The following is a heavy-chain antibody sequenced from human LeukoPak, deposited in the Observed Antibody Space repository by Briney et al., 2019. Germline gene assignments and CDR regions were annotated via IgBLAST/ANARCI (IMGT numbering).Heavy chain of an antibody. CDR1: GFTLGNFW. D-gene: IGHD3-10*01. Sequence: GGALRLSCAASGFTLGNFWMHWVRQATGKGLQWVSAIVTAGDTYYPGSVKGRFTISRENAKNSLYLQMNSLRAGHTAVYYCARVGGSGSYYPDAFDIWGQGTMVTVSP. CDR3: ARVGGSGSYYPDAFDI. J-gene: IGHJ3*02. V-gene: IGHV3-13*01. CDR2: IVTAGDT.